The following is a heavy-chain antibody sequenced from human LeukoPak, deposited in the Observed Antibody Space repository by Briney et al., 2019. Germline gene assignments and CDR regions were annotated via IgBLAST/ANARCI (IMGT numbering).Heavy chain of an antibody. CDR1: GYTFTSYD. CDR3: ARGRRAAAGTDY. Sequence: ASVKVSCKASGYTFTSYDINWVRQATGQGLEWMGWMNPNSGNTGYAQKFQGRVTITRNTSIGTAYMELSSPRSEDTAVYYCARGRRAAAGTDYWGQGTPVTVSS. J-gene: IGHJ4*02. CDR2: MNPNSGNT. V-gene: IGHV1-8*03. D-gene: IGHD6-13*01.